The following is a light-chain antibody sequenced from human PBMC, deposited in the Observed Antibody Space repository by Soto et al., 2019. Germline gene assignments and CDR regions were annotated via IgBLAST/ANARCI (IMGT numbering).Light chain of an antibody. CDR2: TAS. CDR3: QHYNSYSEA. CDR1: QGISNY. J-gene: IGKJ1*01. V-gene: IGKV1-27*01. Sequence: DIQMTQSPSSLSSSVGDRVTITCRASQGISNYLAWYQHKPGTVPKLLIYTASTLQSGVPSRFTGSGSGTDFTLTISSLKPEDFETYYCQHYNSYSEAFGQGTKVDI.